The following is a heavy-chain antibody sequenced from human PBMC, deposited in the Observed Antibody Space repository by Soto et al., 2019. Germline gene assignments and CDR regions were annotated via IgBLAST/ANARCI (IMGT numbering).Heavy chain of an antibody. CDR3: ARGGILFSGVMVFYGMDV. J-gene: IGHJ6*02. V-gene: IGHV1-8*01. Sequence: QVQLVQSGAEVKKPGASVKVSCKASGYSFTRHDINWVRQAPGQGLEWMGWINPSSGNTGYAQRFLGRLTMTTDTSTSTAYMELSGLKSEDTAIYYCARGGILFSGVMVFYGMDVWGQGTTVTVPS. D-gene: IGHD3-3*01. CDR1: GYSFTRHD. CDR2: INPSSGNT.